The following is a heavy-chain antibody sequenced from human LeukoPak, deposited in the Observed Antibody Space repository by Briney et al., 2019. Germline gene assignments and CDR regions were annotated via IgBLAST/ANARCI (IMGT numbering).Heavy chain of an antibody. CDR3: AKDRTVGASYWYFDL. D-gene: IGHD1-26*01. V-gene: IGHV3-30*09. J-gene: IGHJ2*01. Sequence: GGSLRLSCAASGFTFSSYAMHWVRQAPGKGLEWVAVISYDGSNKYFADSVKGRFAISRDSSKNTLFLHMNTLRAEDTAIYYCAKDRTVGASYWYFDLWGRGTLVTVSS. CDR2: ISYDGSNK. CDR1: GFTFSSYA.